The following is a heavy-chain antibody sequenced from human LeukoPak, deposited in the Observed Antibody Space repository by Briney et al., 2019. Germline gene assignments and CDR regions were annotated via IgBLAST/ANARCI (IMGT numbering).Heavy chain of an antibody. D-gene: IGHD3-22*01. CDR2: INPNSGGT. J-gene: IGHJ4*02. V-gene: IGHV1-2*02. CDR3: APAPPPYYYGSSGYYYSYYYDY. CDR1: VYTFTAYY. Sequence: ASVKVSCKASVYTFTAYYMHWVRQAPVQELEWMGSINPNSGGTNYAQKFQGRVTMTRDTSISTAYMELSRLRSDDTAVYYCAPAPPPYYYGSSGYYYSYYYDYWGQGTLVTVSS.